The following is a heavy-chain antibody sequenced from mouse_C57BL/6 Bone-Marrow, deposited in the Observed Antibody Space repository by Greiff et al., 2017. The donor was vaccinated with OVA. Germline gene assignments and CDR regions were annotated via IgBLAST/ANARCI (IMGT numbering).Heavy chain of an antibody. V-gene: IGHV14-4*01. J-gene: IGHJ2*01. Sequence: EVQLQQSGAELVRPGASVKLSCTASGFNIKDAYMHWVKQRPEQGLEWIGWIDPANGDTEYASKFQGKATITADTSSNTAYLQLSSLTSEDTAGYYCTGVYYCDYWGQGTTLTVSS. CDR3: TGVYYCDY. CDR2: IDPANGDT. CDR1: GFNIKDAY.